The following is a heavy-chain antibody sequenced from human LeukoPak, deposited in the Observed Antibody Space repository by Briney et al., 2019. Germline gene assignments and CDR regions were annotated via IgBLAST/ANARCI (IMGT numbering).Heavy chain of an antibody. D-gene: IGHD3-10*01. Sequence: PSETLSLTCAVSGYSISSGYYWGWIRQPPGKGLEWIGSMYHSGSTYCNPSLKSRVTISVDTSKNQFSLQLSSVTAADTAVYYCARRMRHYWGSGNFYNALSAFDIWGQGTMVAVSS. V-gene: IGHV4-38-2*01. CDR1: GYSISSGYY. CDR2: MYHSGST. J-gene: IGHJ3*02. CDR3: ARRMRHYWGSGNFYNALSAFDI.